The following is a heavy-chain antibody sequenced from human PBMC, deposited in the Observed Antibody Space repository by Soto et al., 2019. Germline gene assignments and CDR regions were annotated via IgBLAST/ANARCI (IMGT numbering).Heavy chain of an antibody. Sequence: QVQLQESGPGLAKSSGTLSLTCAVSGASIGDTYWWSWVRQPPGKGLEWIGEIYEYGRTNYNASLKSRVTISVDKSKTQFSLQLRSLTAADTAVYSCARNSFSTSSYNFLDPWGQGALVTVSS. V-gene: IGHV4-4*02. CDR2: IYEYGRT. CDR3: ARNSFSTSSYNFLDP. D-gene: IGHD6-6*01. CDR1: GASIGDTYW. J-gene: IGHJ5*02.